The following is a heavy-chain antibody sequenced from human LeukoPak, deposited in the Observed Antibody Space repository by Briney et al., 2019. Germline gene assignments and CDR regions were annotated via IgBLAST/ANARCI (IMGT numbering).Heavy chain of an antibody. D-gene: IGHD1-26*01. J-gene: IGHJ5*02. V-gene: IGHV1-46*01. CDR3: ARVRPELTNWFDP. Sequence: GASVKASCKASGYTFTSYYMHWVRQAPGQGLEWMGIINPSGGSTSYAQKFQGRVTMTRDMSTSTVYMELSSLRSEDTAVYYCARVRPELTNWFDPWGQGTLVTVSS. CDR1: GYTFTSYY. CDR2: INPSGGST.